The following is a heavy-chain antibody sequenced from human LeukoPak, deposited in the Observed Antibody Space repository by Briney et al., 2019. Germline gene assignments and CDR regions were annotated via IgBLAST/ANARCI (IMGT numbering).Heavy chain of an antibody. CDR1: GFTYSRYG. D-gene: IGHD1-26*01. V-gene: IGHV3-30*18. CDR3: AKVSGSYVVFDY. J-gene: IGHJ4*02. CDR2: MSDGGTHT. Sequence: PGGSLRLSCAASGFTYSRYGMHWVRQAPGKGLEWVTVMSDGGTHTYYADSVKGRFTISRDNSRNTLYLQMNSLRAEDTAVYYCAKVSGSYVVFDYWGQGTLVTVSS.